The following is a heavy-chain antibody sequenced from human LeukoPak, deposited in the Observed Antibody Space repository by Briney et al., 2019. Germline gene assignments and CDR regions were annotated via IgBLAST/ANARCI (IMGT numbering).Heavy chain of an antibody. Sequence: SETLSLTCTVSGGSISSGSYYWSWIRQPAGKGLEWIGRIYTSGSTNYNPSLKSRVTISVDTSKNQFSLKLSSVTAADTAVYYCARDPYDFWSGYRDAFDIWGQGTMVTVSS. D-gene: IGHD3-3*01. CDR1: GGSISSGSYY. CDR3: ARDPYDFWSGYRDAFDI. CDR2: IYTSGST. V-gene: IGHV4-61*02. J-gene: IGHJ3*02.